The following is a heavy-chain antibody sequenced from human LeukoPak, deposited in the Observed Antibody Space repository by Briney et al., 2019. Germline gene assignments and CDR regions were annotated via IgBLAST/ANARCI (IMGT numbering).Heavy chain of an antibody. CDR2: INAGNGST. V-gene: IGHV1-3*01. J-gene: IGHJ5*02. D-gene: IGHD6-19*01. Sequence: GASVKVSCKASGYTFTSYAMHWVRQAPGQRLEWMGWINAGNGSTKYSQKFQGRVTITRDTSASTAYMELSSLRPEDTAVYYCARGRSLGIAVAGTWFDPWGQGTLVTVSS. CDR1: GYTFTSYA. CDR3: ARGRSLGIAVAGTWFDP.